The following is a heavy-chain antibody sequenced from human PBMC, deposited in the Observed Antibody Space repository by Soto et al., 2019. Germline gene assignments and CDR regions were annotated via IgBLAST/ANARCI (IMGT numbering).Heavy chain of an antibody. CDR1: GGTFSSYA. Sequence: QVQLVQSGAEVKKPGSSVKVSCKASGGTFSSYAISWVRQAPGQGLEWMGGIIPIFGTANYAQKFQGRVTITADESTSTAYMELSILRSEDTAVYYCARYPSNPDTAMVEFDYWGQGTLVTVSS. CDR2: IIPIFGTA. CDR3: ARYPSNPDTAMVEFDY. D-gene: IGHD5-18*01. J-gene: IGHJ4*02. V-gene: IGHV1-69*01.